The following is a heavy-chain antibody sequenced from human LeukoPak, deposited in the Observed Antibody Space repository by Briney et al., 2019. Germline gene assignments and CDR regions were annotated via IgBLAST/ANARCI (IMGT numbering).Heavy chain of an antibody. CDR1: GYSFTSYW. D-gene: IGHD2-2*02. V-gene: IGHV5-51*01. J-gene: IGHJ4*02. Sequence: PGESLKISCKGSGYSFTSYWIGWVRQMPGKGLEWMGIIYPGDSDTRCSPSFQGQVTISADKSISTAYLQWSSLKASDTAMYYCARLVGYCSSTSCYTPFDYWGQGTLVTVSS. CDR2: IYPGDSDT. CDR3: ARLVGYCSSTSCYTPFDY.